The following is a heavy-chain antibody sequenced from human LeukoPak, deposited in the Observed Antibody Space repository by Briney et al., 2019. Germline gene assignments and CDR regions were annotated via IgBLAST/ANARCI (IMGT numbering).Heavy chain of an antibody. CDR2: INHSGST. CDR1: GGSFSGYY. CDR3: ARTVTMVRGVTYPYYFDC. D-gene: IGHD3-10*01. J-gene: IGHJ4*02. Sequence: SETLSLTCAVYGGSFSGYYWSWIRQPPGKGLEWIGEINHSGSTNYNPSLKSRVTISVDTSKNQFSLKLSSVTAADTAVYYCARTVTMVRGVTYPYYFDCWGQGTLVTVSS. V-gene: IGHV4-34*01.